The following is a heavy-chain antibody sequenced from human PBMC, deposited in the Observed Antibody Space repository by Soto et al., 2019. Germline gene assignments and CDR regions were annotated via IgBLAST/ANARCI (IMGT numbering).Heavy chain of an antibody. CDR3: TRNAPSGHSDY. J-gene: IGHJ4*02. Sequence: EVQLVESGGGLVRPGGSLKLSCAASGFTFSAFTIPWVRQASGKGREWVGRTRNRGHVYATEYAASVKGRFTISRDNSNNTSYLQMNSLKTDDTAVYYCTRNAPSGHSDYWGQGTLVTVSS. V-gene: IGHV3-73*02. D-gene: IGHD2-2*01. CDR2: TRNRGHVYAT. CDR1: GFTFSAFT.